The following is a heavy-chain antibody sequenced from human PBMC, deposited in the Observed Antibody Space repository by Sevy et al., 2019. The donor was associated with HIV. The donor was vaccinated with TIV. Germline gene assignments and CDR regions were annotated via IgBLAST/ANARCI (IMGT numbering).Heavy chain of an antibody. CDR2: IYYSGST. D-gene: IGHD3-22*01. CDR3: ARLRLGITMIAGNSGYFDY. J-gene: IGHJ4*02. V-gene: IGHV4-59*01. Sequence: SETLSLTCTVSGGSISSYYWSWIRQPPGKGLEWIGYIYYSGSTNYNPSLKSRVTISVDTSKNQFSLKLSSVTAADTAVYYCARLRLGITMIAGNSGYFDYWGQGTLVTVSS. CDR1: GGSISSYY.